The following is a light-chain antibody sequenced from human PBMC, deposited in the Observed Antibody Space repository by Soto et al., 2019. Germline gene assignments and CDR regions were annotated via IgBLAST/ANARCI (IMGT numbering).Light chain of an antibody. V-gene: IGKV3-20*01. J-gene: IGKJ1*01. CDR3: QQYGGSPWT. Sequence: EIVLTHSPGTLSLSPGERATLSCRASRRVGRSNLAWYQQKPGQAPRLLIYGASSRATGIPDRFSGSGSGTDFTLTISRLDPEDFAVYYCQQYGGSPWTFGQGTKVEIK. CDR2: GAS. CDR1: RRVGRSN.